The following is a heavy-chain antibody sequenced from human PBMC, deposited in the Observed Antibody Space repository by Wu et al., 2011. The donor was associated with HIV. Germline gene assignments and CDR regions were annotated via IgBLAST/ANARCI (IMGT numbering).Heavy chain of an antibody. CDR2: INPNSGGT. D-gene: IGHD6-13*01. CDR3: ARGRYSSSWYGGWFDP. J-gene: IGHJ5*02. V-gene: IGHV1-2*02. CDR1: GYTFTDYY. Sequence: QVQLVQSGAEVEKPGASVKVSCKASGYTFTDYYMHWVRQAPGQGLEWVGWINPNSGGTNYAQKFQGRVTMTRDTSITTAYMELSRLRSDDTAVYYCARGRYSSSWYGGWFDPWGQGTLVTVSS.